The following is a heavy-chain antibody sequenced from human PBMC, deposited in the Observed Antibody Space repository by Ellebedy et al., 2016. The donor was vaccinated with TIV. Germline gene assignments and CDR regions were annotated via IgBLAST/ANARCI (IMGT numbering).Heavy chain of an antibody. CDR1: GGTFSIYT. V-gene: IGHV1-69*13. CDR2: ITPMFGTP. CDR3: ARRHGYSTALVDY. D-gene: IGHD5-24*01. J-gene: IGHJ4*02. Sequence: AASVKVSCKASGGTFSIYTVSWVRQAPGQGLEWLGGITPMFGTPNYAQKFKGRVTITADESTSTAYMELSSLRSEDTAVYYCARRHGYSTALVDYWGQGTLVTVSS.